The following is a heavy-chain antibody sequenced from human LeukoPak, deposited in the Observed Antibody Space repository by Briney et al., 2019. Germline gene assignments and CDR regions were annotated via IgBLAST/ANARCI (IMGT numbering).Heavy chain of an antibody. CDR1: GFTFSSNW. V-gene: IGHV3-7*01. D-gene: IGHD2-2*01. Sequence: PGGSLRLSCAASGFTFSSNWMSWVRQAPGKGLEWVANIKQDGSEKYYVDSVKGRFTISRDNAKNSLYLQMNSLRAEDTAVYYCAVYCSSTNCQRMGGPPFEHWGQGALVTVSS. CDR3: AVYCSSTNCQRMGGPPFEH. J-gene: IGHJ4*02. CDR2: IKQDGSEK.